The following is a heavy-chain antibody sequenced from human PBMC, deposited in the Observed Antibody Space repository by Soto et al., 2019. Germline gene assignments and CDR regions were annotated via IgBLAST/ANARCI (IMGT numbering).Heavy chain of an antibody. Sequence: ASVKVSRKASGYTFTSYGISWVRQAPGQGLEWMGWISAYNGNTNYAQKLQGRVTMTTDTSTSTAYMELRGLRSDDTAVYYCAWAYCGGDCYTNWFDPWGQGTLVTVSS. D-gene: IGHD2-21*02. CDR1: GYTFTSYG. CDR2: ISAYNGNT. CDR3: AWAYCGGDCYTNWFDP. J-gene: IGHJ5*02. V-gene: IGHV1-18*04.